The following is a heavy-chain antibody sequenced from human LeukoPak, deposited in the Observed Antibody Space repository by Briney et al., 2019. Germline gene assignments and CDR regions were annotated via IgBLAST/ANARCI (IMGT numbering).Heavy chain of an antibody. CDR1: GFKFDDYA. CDR3: AKGLFGVVIRGNWFDP. J-gene: IGHJ5*02. Sequence: SLRLSCAASGFKFDDYAMHWVRQVPGKGLEGVSGISWISVSTGYADSVKGRFTISRENAKNSLYRQMNRPRAEDAALYYCAKGLFGVVIRGNWFDPWGKGTLVTVSS. CDR2: ISWISVST. V-gene: IGHV3-9*01. D-gene: IGHD3-3*01.